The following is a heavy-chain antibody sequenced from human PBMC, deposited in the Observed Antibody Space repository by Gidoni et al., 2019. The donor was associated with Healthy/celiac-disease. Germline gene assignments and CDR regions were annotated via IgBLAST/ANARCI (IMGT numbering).Heavy chain of an antibody. J-gene: IGHJ3*02. CDR2: INHSGST. CDR3: ARIRRKYYYDRDAFDI. CDR1: GGSFSGYY. D-gene: IGHD3-22*01. V-gene: IGHV4-34*01. Sequence: QVQLQQWGAGLLKPSETLSLPCAVYGGSFSGYYWSWIRQPPGKGLEWIGEINHSGSTNYNPSLKSRVTISVDTSKNQFSLKLSSVTAADTAVYYCARIRRKYYYDRDAFDIWGQGTMVTVSS.